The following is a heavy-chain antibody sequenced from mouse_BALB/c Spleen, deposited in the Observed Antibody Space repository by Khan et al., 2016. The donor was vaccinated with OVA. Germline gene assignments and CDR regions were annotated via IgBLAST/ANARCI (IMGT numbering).Heavy chain of an antibody. CDR2: ISYSGVT. Sequence: EVQLQESGPGLVKPSQSLSLTCTVTGYSITSGYAWNWIRQFPGNKLEWMGYISYSGVTSYTPSLKSRISITRDTSKNQFFLQLNSVTTEDTATYYCARGNYYGDYFDYWSQGTTLTVSS. D-gene: IGHD1-1*01. CDR3: ARGNYYGDYFDY. J-gene: IGHJ2*01. V-gene: IGHV3-2*02. CDR1: GYSITSGYA.